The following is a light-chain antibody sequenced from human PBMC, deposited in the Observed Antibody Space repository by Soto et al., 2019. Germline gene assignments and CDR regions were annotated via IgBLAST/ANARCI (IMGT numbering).Light chain of an antibody. CDR3: QQYNNWPIWT. J-gene: IGKJ1*01. CDR2: GAS. Sequence: EIAMTQSPATLSLSPGERATLSWGASQSVSSNLAWYQQKPDQAPRLLIYGASTRATGIPARFSGSGSGTEFTLTISSLQSEDFAVYYCQQYNNWPIWTFGQGTKVDIK. CDR1: QSVSSN. V-gene: IGKV3-15*01.